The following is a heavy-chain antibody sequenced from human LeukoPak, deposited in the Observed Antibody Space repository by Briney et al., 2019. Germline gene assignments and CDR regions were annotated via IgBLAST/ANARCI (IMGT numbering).Heavy chain of an antibody. CDR3: ARGEKGWLLIR. D-gene: IGHD3-22*01. CDR2: IYTSGST. CDR1: GGSISSGSYY. V-gene: IGHV4-61*02. Sequence: SQTLSLTCTVSGGSISSGSYYWSWIRQPAGKGLEWIGRIYTSGSTNYNPSLKSRVTISVDTSKNQFSLKLSSVTAADTAVHYCARGEKGWLLIRWGQGTLVTVSS. J-gene: IGHJ4*02.